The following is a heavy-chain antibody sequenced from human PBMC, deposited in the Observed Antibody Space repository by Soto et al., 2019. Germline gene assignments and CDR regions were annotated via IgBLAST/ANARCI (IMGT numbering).Heavy chain of an antibody. Sequence: GGSLRLSCAASGFTFSRDAMHWVRQAPGKGLEWVAVISYDGSNKYYADSVKGRFTISRDNSKNTLYLQMNSLRAEDTAVYYCAREESSSGWYQFDYWGQGTLVTVSS. CDR2: ISYDGSNK. CDR3: AREESSSGWYQFDY. J-gene: IGHJ4*02. CDR1: GFTFSRDA. V-gene: IGHV3-30-3*01. D-gene: IGHD6-19*01.